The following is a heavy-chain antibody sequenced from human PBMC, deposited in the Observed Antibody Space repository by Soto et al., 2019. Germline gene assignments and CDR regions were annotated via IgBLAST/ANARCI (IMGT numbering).Heavy chain of an antibody. V-gene: IGHV3-7*03. J-gene: IGHJ3*02. CDR1: GFTFSDYW. CDR3: TTGTMIIVVRGNTDALDI. Sequence: GGSLRLSCAVSGFTFSDYWMSWVRQAPGKGLEWVANIKQDGNEKYYVDSVKGRFTISRDNAKNSLYLQMNSLRAEDTAVYYCTTGTMIIVVRGNTDALDIWGQGTMVTVSS. CDR2: IKQDGNEK. D-gene: IGHD3-22*01.